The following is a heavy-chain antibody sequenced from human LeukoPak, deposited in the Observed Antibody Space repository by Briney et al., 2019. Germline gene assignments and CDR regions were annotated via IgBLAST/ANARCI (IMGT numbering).Heavy chain of an antibody. D-gene: IGHD6-19*01. CDR3: AKDGAVAGLDY. CDR1: GFTFSSYG. J-gene: IGHJ4*02. V-gene: IGHV3-30*18. Sequence: GGSLRLSCAASGFTFSSYGMHWVRQAPGKGLEWVAVISYDGSNKYYADSVKGRFTISRDNSKNTLYPQMNSLRAEDTAVYYCAKDGAVAGLDYWGQGTLVTVSS. CDR2: ISYDGSNK.